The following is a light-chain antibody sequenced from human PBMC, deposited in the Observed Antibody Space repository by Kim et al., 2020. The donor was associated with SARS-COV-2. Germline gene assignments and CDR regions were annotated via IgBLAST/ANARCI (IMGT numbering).Light chain of an antibody. V-gene: IGKV3-15*01. CDR1: QTVSSN. J-gene: IGKJ1*01. Sequence: ETVMTQSPLTLSVSPGERATLSCRASQTVSSNLAWYQQKPGQVPRLLIYAASTRATGIPARFSGSGSGTEFTLTINSLQSEDFAVYYCLQYNYWAPAFGQGSKVDIK. CDR2: AAS. CDR3: LQYNYWAPA.